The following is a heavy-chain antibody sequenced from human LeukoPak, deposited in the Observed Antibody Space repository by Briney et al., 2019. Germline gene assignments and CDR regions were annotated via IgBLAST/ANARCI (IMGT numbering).Heavy chain of an antibody. CDR1: RFTFSSYS. Sequence: GGSLRLSCAASRFTFSSYSMNWVRQAPGKGLEWVSSISSSSSYIYYADSVKGRFTISRDNAKNSLYLQMDSLRAEDTAVYYCARGSAWGGDYWGQGTLVTVSS. CDR3: ARGSAWGGDY. CDR2: ISSSSSYI. D-gene: IGHD6-19*01. V-gene: IGHV3-21*01. J-gene: IGHJ4*02.